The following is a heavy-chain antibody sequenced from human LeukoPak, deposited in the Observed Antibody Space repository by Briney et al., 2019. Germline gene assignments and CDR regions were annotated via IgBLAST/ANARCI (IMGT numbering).Heavy chain of an antibody. V-gene: IGHV4-34*01. D-gene: IGHD4-17*01. J-gene: IGHJ5*02. CDR2: INHSGST. CDR3: ARSCPSINYGDYVTWNWFDP. Sequence: PSETLSLTCAVYGGSFSGYYWSWIRQPPGKGLEWIGEINHSGSTNYNPSLKSRVTISVDTSKNQFSQKLSSVTAADTAVYYCARSCPSINYGDYVTWNWFDPWGQGTLVTASS. CDR1: GGSFSGYY.